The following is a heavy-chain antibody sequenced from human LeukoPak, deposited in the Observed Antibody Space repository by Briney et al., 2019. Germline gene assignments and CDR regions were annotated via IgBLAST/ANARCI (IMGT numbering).Heavy chain of an antibody. J-gene: IGHJ4*02. CDR3: AKDVYEALDY. CDR1: GFTFSSYG. D-gene: IGHD2/OR15-2a*01. CDR2: IRYDGSNK. V-gene: IGHV3-30*02. Sequence: AGGSLRLSCAASGFTFSSYGMHWVRQAPGKGLEWVAFIRYDGSNKYYADSVKGRFTISRDNSKNTLYLQMNSLRAEDTAVYYCAKDVYEALDYWGQGTLVTVSS.